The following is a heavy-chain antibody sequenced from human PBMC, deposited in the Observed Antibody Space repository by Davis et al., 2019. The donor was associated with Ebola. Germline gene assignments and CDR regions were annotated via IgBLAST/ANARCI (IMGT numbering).Heavy chain of an antibody. CDR3: AKDPGVIFWTRADY. D-gene: IGHD3-10*01. CDR2: ISANGGTT. V-gene: IGHV3-23*01. Sequence: PGGSLRLSCAASGLTFSTHAMGWIRQAPGKGLEWVSAISANGGTTYYADSMRGRFTISRDNSRNTLYLQLNSLRAEDTAIYYCAKDPGVIFWTRADYWGQGALVTVSS. CDR1: GLTFSTHA. J-gene: IGHJ4*02.